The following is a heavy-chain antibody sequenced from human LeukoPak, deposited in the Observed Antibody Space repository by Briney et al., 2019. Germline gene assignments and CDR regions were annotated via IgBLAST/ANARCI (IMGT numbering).Heavy chain of an antibody. CDR3: ARDPYNGNYGDSYYYYMDV. D-gene: IGHD1-26*01. CDR2: ISYDGSNK. V-gene: IGHV3-30*04. Sequence: GRTLRLSCAASGFTFSSYAMHWVRQAPGKGLEWVAVISYDGSNKYYPDSVKGRFTISRDNAKNSLYLQMNSLRAEDTAIYYCARDPYNGNYGDSYYYYMDVWGKGTTVTISS. J-gene: IGHJ6*03. CDR1: GFTFSSYA.